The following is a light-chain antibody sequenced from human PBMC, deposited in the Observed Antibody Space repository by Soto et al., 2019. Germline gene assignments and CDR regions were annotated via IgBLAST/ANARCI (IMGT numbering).Light chain of an antibody. CDR3: FSFTSTNTHV. Sequence: QSALTQPASVSGSPGQSVTISCTGTSSDFGSYKFVSWYQHHPGTVPKVIIYETXKRPSGISDRLSGSKSGNTASLTISGLQAEDQADYYCFSFTSTNTHVFGSRTNVTVL. CDR2: ETX. J-gene: IGLJ1*01. V-gene: IGLV2-23*01. CDR1: SSDFGSYKF.